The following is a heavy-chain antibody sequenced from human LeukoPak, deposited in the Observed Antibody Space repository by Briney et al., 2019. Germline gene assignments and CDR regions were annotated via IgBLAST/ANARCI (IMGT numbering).Heavy chain of an antibody. CDR3: ARQGMTTSYYDSSGYWNWFDP. V-gene: IGHV4-61*02. Sequence: PSETLSLTCTVSGGSISSGDYYWSWIRQPAGKGLEWIGRIYTSGRTNSNPSLKSRVTISVDTSQNQFSLKLTSVTAADTAVYYCARQGMTTSYYDSSGYWNWFDPWGQGTLVTVSS. J-gene: IGHJ5*02. D-gene: IGHD3-22*01. CDR2: IYTSGRT. CDR1: GGSISSGDYY.